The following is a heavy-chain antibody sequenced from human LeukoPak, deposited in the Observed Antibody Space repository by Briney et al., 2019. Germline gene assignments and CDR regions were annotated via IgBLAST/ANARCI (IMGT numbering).Heavy chain of an antibody. CDR3: AKTRGDIVVVVAAKDLYDAFDI. Sequence: SGGSLRLSCAASGFTFSSYGMHWVRQAPGKGLEWVAVISYDGSNKYYPDSVKGRFTISRDNSKNTLYLQMNRLRAEDTAVYYCAKTRGDIVVVVAAKDLYDAFDIWGQGTMVTVSS. J-gene: IGHJ3*02. CDR1: GFTFSSYG. D-gene: IGHD2-15*01. CDR2: ISYDGSNK. V-gene: IGHV3-30*18.